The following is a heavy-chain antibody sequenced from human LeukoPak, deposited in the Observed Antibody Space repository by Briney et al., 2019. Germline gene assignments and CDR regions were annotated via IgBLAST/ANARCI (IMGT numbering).Heavy chain of an antibody. J-gene: IGHJ6*02. CDR2: MSPNSGDT. CDR3: ARKGIVVVPAAPYYYYGMDV. Sequence: ASVEVSCKASGYTFTSYDINWVRQATGQGLEWMGWMSPNSGDTGYAQKFQGRVTMTRNTSISTAYMELSSLRSEDTAVYYCARKGIVVVPAAPYYYYGMDVWGQGTTVTVSS. V-gene: IGHV1-8*01. D-gene: IGHD2-2*01. CDR1: GYTFTSYD.